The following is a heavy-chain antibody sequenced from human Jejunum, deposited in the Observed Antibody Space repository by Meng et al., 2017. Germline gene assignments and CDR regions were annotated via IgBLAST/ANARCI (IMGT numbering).Heavy chain of an antibody. V-gene: IGHV3-64*01. CDR1: GFTFSSYA. J-gene: IGHJ4*02. CDR2: ISSNGGNT. Sequence: GESLKISCAASGFTFSSYAMQWVRQAPGKGLEYVSAISSNGGNTYYENSVKGRFTISRDNSKNTLYLQMGSLRADDMAVYYCARVMAGATGLGDYWGQGTLVTVSS. D-gene: IGHD1-1*01. CDR3: ARVMAGATGLGDY.